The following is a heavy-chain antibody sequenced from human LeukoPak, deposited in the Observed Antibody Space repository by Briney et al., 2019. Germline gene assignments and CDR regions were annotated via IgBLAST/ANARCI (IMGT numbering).Heavy chain of an antibody. J-gene: IGHJ5*02. Sequence: GPSLKVSCKASGYTFTSYYMHSVRQAPGQGLEWMGIINPSGGSTSYAQKFQVRVTMPRDTSTSTVYMELSSLRSEDTAVYYCARGGYYHNWFDPWGQGTLVTVSS. V-gene: IGHV1-46*01. CDR1: GYTFTSYY. D-gene: IGHD3-22*01. CDR2: INPSGGST. CDR3: ARGGYYHNWFDP.